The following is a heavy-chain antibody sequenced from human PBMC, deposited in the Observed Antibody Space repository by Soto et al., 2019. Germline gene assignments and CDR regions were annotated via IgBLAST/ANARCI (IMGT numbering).Heavy chain of an antibody. CDR1: GFTFSSYS. D-gene: IGHD1-1*01. CDR3: ASWRNVWKDYNWFDP. Sequence: PGGSLRLSCAASGFTFSSYSMNWVRQAPGKGLEWVSYISSSSSTIYYADSVKGRFTISRDNAKNSLYLQMNSLRAEDTAVYYCASWRNVWKDYNWFDPWGQGTLVTVSS. V-gene: IGHV3-48*01. J-gene: IGHJ5*02. CDR2: ISSSSSTI.